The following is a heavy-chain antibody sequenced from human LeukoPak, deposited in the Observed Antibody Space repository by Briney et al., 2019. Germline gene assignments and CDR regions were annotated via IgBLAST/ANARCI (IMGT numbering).Heavy chain of an antibody. V-gene: IGHV4-31*03. Sequence: SETLSLTCTVSGGSISSGGYYWSWIRQHPGKGLEWIGYIYYSGSTYYNPSLKSRVTISVDTSKNQFSLKLSSVTAADTAVYYCARVGAAMAFIDYWGQGTLVTVSS. CDR3: ARVGAAMAFIDY. D-gene: IGHD5-18*01. CDR2: IYYSGST. J-gene: IGHJ4*02. CDR1: GGSISSGGYY.